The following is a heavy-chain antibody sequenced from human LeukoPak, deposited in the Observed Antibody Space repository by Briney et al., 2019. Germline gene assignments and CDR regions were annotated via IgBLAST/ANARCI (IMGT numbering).Heavy chain of an antibody. CDR2: VYHSGST. Sequence: SETLPLTCAVSGYSISSGYYWGWIRQPPGKGLEWIGSVYHSGSTYYNPSLKSRVTISVDTSKNQFSLKLSSVTAADTAVYYCARHGNYYDTSQSDPWGQGTLVTVSS. CDR3: ARHGNYYDTSQSDP. V-gene: IGHV4-38-2*01. CDR1: GYSISSGYY. J-gene: IGHJ5*02. D-gene: IGHD3-22*01.